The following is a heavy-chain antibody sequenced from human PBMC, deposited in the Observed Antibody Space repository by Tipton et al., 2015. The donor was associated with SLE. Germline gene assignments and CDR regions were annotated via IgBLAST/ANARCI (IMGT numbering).Heavy chain of an antibody. D-gene: IGHD2-2*02. CDR2: INHGGST. CDR3: ARGFLYDGFQV. J-gene: IGHJ1*01. Sequence: TLSLTCTVSNGSITSLYDYWGWVRQPPGKGLEWIGEINHGGSTNYNPSLKSRVTISEDTSKNQFSLKLTSVTPEDTAVYYCARGFLYDGFQVWCQGTLVTVSS. V-gene: IGHV4-39*07. CDR1: NGSITSLYDY.